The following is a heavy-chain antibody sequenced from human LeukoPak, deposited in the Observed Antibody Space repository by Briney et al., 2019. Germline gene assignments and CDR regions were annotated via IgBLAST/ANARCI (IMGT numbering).Heavy chain of an antibody. CDR1: GYTFTSYY. D-gene: IGHD3-22*01. CDR3: ARVLSGDYYDSSGYPAGGFDY. V-gene: IGHV1-46*01. J-gene: IGHJ4*02. Sequence: ASVKVSCKASGYTFTSYYMHWVRQAPGQGLEWMGIINPSGGSTSYAQKFQGRATMTRDMSTSTVYMELSSLRSEDTAVYYCARVLSGDYYDSSGYPAGGFDYWGQGTLVTVSS. CDR2: INPSGGST.